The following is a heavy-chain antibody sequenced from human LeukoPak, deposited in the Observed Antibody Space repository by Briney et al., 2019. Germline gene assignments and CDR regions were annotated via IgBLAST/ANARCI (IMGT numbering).Heavy chain of an antibody. J-gene: IGHJ4*02. CDR1: GYTFTSYG. CDR2: ISAYNGNT. CDR3: ARASNYDFWEKYYFDY. Sequence: ASVKVSCKASGYTFTSYGISWVRQAPGQGLEWMGWISAYNGNTNYAQKLQGRVTMTTGTSTSTAYMELRSLRSDDTAVYYCARASNYDFWEKYYFDYWGQGTLVTVSS. D-gene: IGHD3-3*01. V-gene: IGHV1-18*01.